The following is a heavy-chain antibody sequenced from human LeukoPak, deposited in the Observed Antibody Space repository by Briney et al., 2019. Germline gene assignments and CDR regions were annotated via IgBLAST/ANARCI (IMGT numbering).Heavy chain of an antibody. J-gene: IGHJ4*02. D-gene: IGHD4-17*01. CDR3: AQEIRPNDY. Sequence: GGSLRLSCAASGFTFSSYGMHWVRQAPGKGLEWVAVISYDGSNKYYADSVKGRFTISRDNAKNTLYLQMNSLRVEDTAVYYCAQEIRPNDYWGQGTLVTVSS. CDR2: ISYDGSNK. CDR1: GFTFSSYG. V-gene: IGHV3-30*18.